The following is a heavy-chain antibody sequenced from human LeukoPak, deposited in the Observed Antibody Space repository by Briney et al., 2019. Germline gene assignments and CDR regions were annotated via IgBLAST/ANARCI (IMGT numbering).Heavy chain of an antibody. D-gene: IGHD5-12*01. CDR3: ARGQVEWLRFGIYGP. Sequence: PSETLSPTCAVYGGSFSGYYWSWIRQPPGKGLEWIGEINHSGSTNYNPSLKSRVTISVDTSKNQFSLKLSSVTAADTAVYYCARGQVEWLRFGIYGPWGQGTLVTVSS. CDR2: INHSGST. J-gene: IGHJ5*02. V-gene: IGHV4-34*01. CDR1: GGSFSGYY.